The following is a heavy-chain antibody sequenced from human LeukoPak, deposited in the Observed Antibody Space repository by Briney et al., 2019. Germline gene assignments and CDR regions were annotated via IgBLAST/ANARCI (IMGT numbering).Heavy chain of an antibody. D-gene: IGHD1-26*01. V-gene: IGHV3-15*01. CDR3: TTEAGSYPPFDY. Sequence: GGSLTLSCAASGFTFSNAWMIWVRQAPGKGLEWGGRIKSKTDGGTTDYAAPVKGRFTISRDDAKNTLYLQMNSLKTEETAVYYCTTEAGSYPPFDYWGQGTLVTVSS. J-gene: IGHJ4*02. CDR2: IKSKTDGGTT. CDR1: GFTFSNAW.